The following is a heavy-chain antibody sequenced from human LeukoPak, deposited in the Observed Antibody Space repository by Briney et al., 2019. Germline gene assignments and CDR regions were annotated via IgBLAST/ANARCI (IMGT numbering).Heavy chain of an antibody. CDR2: INPNSGGT. CDR1: GYTLTDYY. CDR3: TRESGSYHGNDY. Sequence: ASVKVSCKASGYTLTDYYMHWVRQAPGQGLEWMGRINPNSGGTNYAQKFQGRVTMTRDTSISTVYMELSRLRSDDTAVYYCTRESGSYHGNDYWGQGTLVTVSS. V-gene: IGHV1-2*06. J-gene: IGHJ4*02. D-gene: IGHD1-26*01.